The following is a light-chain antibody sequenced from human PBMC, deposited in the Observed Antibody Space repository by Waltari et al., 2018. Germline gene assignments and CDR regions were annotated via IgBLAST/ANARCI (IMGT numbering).Light chain of an antibody. Sequence: QSALTLPASVSGSPGQSITISCTGTSSDVGGYNYVSWYQQHPGEAPKLMIYEVNNRPPGVANRLAGSKSGNTASLTISGLQAEDEADYYCSSYTGGGTWVFGGGTKVTVL. CDR3: SSYTGGGTWV. CDR2: EVN. CDR1: SSDVGGYNY. J-gene: IGLJ3*02. V-gene: IGLV2-14*01.